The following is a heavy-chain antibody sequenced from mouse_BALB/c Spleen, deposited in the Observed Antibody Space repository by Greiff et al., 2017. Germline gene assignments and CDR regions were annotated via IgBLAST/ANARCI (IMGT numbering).Heavy chain of an antibody. D-gene: IGHD2-1*01. J-gene: IGHJ3*01. CDR3: TRDGNGGKAWFAY. CDR2: ISSGGSYT. CDR1: GFTFSSYT. Sequence: EVQLVESGAGLVKPGGFLKLSCAASGFTFSSYTMSWVRQTPEQRLEWVATISSGGSYTYYPDSVKGRFTISRDNAKNTLYLQMSSLKSEDTALYYGTRDGNGGKAWFAYWGQGTLVTVSA. V-gene: IGHV5-6-4*01.